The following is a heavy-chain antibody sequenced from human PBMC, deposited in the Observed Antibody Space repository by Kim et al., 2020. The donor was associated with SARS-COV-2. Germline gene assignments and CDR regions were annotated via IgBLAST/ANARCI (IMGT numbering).Heavy chain of an antibody. D-gene: IGHD6-13*01. Sequence: ASVKVSCKASGYTFTTYYMHWVRQAPGQGLEWMGIINPSGGSTSYAQKFQGRVTMSSDTSTSTVYMQLSSLRSEDTAVYYCAGSLKQQLVREIYYNYYGMDVWGQGTTVTVSS. V-gene: IGHV1-46*01. CDR2: INPSGGST. CDR3: AGSLKQQLVREIYYNYYGMDV. J-gene: IGHJ6*02. CDR1: GYTFTTYY.